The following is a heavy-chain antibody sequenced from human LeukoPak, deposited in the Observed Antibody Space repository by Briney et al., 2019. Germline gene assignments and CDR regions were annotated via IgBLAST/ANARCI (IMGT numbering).Heavy chain of an antibody. D-gene: IGHD6-13*01. J-gene: IGHJ4*02. CDR2: SSWDDDK. Sequence: GPMQVNRKDTLTRSCTFSGFSLSNMGGSVRWVRQLPDRALSCIGHSSWDDDKRYNPSLKNRLTITKDTSKNQVVLTMTNMDPVDTATYFCAHRLGTSDSTWDVGIFDYWSQGTLVTVSS. CDR3: AHRLGTSDSTWDVGIFDY. V-gene: IGHV2-5*02. CDR1: GFSLSNMGGS.